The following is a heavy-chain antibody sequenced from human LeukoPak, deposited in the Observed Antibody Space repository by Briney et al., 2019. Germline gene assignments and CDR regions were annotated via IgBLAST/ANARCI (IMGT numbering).Heavy chain of an antibody. V-gene: IGHV3-48*01. CDR1: GFTFSSYS. CDR3: ARGVDYYYYMDV. Sequence: PGGSLRLSCAASGFTFSSYSMNWVRQAPGKGLEWVSYISSSSSTIYYADSVKGRFTISRDNAKNSLYLQMNSLRAEDTAVYYCARGVDYYYYMDVWGKGTTVTVSS. CDR2: ISSSSSTI. J-gene: IGHJ6*03.